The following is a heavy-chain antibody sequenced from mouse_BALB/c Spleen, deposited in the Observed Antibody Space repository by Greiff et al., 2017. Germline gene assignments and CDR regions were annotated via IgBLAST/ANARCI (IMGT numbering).Heavy chain of an antibody. V-gene: IGHV1-7*01. CDR1: GYTFTSYW. Sequence: VKLQESGAELAKPGASVKMSCKASGYTFTSYWMHWVKQRPGQGLEWIGYINPSTGYTEYNQKFKDKATLTADKSSSTAYMQLSSRTSEDSAVYYCARGVYGNYGGGDYWGQGTSVTVSS. CDR2: INPSTGYT. CDR3: ARGVYGNYGGGDY. J-gene: IGHJ4*01. D-gene: IGHD2-1*01.